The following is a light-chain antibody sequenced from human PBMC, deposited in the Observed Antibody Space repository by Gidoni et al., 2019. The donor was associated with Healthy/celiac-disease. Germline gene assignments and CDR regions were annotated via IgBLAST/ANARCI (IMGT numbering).Light chain of an antibody. V-gene: IGKV1-33*01. CDR1: QDISNY. CDR2: DAS. Sequence: DIQMTQSPSSLSASVGDRVTITCQARQDISNYLNWYQQKPGKAPKLLIYDASNLETGVPSRFSGSGSGTDFTFTISSLQPEDIATYYCQQYDNLPFTFGPGTKVEIK. CDR3: QQYDNLPFT. J-gene: IGKJ3*01.